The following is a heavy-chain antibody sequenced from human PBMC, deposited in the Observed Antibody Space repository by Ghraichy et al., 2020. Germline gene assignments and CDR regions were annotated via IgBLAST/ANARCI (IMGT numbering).Heavy chain of an antibody. CDR2: IWYDGSNK. CDR1: GFTFSRYG. CDR3: ASDSSSGPYYFDY. Sequence: GESLNISCAASGFTFSRYGMHWVRQAPGKGLEWVAVIWYDGSNKYYEDSVKGRFTISRDNSKNTLYLQMDSLRAEDTAVYYCASDSSSGPYYFDYWGQGTLVTVSS. V-gene: IGHV3-33*01. J-gene: IGHJ4*02. D-gene: IGHD6-19*01.